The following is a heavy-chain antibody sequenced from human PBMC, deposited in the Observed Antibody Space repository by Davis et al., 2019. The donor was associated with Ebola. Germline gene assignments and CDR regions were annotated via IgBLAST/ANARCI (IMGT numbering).Heavy chain of an antibody. Sequence: PGGSLRLSCAASGFTFSSHSMNWVRQAPGKGLEWVSYISSGSTLIYYADSVKGRFTISRDNAKNSLYLQMNSLRVEDTAVYYCATAGEVSGWGEFVDYWGQGGLVTVSS. D-gene: IGHD6-19*01. CDR1: GFTFSSHS. CDR2: ISSGSTLI. J-gene: IGHJ4*02. V-gene: IGHV3-48*04. CDR3: ATAGEVSGWGEFVDY.